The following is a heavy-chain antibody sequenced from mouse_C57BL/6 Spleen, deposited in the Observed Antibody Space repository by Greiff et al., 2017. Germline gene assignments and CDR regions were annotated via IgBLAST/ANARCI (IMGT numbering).Heavy chain of an antibody. V-gene: IGHV5-12*01. CDR3: ARHGLGYAMDY. CDR2: ISNGGGSP. CDR1: GFTFSDYY. Sequence: EVKLVESGGGLVQPGGSLKLSCAASGFTFSDYYMYWVRQTPEKRLEWVAYISNGGGSPYYPDTVKGRFTISRDNAKNTLYLQMSRLKSEDTAMYYCARHGLGYAMDYWGQGTSVTVSS. J-gene: IGHJ4*01. D-gene: IGHD4-1*01.